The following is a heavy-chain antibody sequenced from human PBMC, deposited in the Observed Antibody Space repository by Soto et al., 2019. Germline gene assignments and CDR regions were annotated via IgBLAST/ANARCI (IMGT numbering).Heavy chain of an antibody. J-gene: IGHJ3*02. CDR2: ISNSSSTI. CDR3: AREYYVSSGYKGQNAFDI. D-gene: IGHD3-22*01. Sequence: GGALSLSCAGSGFTFSSYSMNWVRQAPGKGLERVSYISNSSSTIYYADSVKGRFTISRDNAKNSLYLQMNSLRAEDTAVYYCAREYYVSSGYKGQNAFDIWGQGTMVTVSS. CDR1: GFTFSSYS. V-gene: IGHV3-48*01.